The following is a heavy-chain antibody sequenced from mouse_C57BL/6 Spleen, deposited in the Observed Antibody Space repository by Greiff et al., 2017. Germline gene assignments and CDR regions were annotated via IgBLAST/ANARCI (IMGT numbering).Heavy chain of an antibody. D-gene: IGHD1-1*01. V-gene: IGHV1-59*01. CDR2: IDPSDSYT. J-gene: IGHJ2*01. CDR3: ARVTTVVATISYYFDY. CDR1: GYTFTSYW. Sequence: QVQLQQSGAELVRPGTSVKLSCKASGYTFTSYWMHWVKQRPGQGLEWIGVIDPSDSYTNYNQKFKGKATLTVDTSSSTAYMQLSSLTSEDSAVYYCARVTTVVATISYYFDYWGQGTTLTVSS.